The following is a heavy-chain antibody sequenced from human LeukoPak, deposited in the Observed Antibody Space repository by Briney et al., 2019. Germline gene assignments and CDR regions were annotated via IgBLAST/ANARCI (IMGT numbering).Heavy chain of an antibody. CDR1: GFTFSSYA. J-gene: IGHJ4*02. CDR2: ISSNGGST. CDR3: ARAPGIAVAGNYFDY. Sequence: GGSLRLSCAASGFTFSSYAMHWVRQAPGKGLEYVSAISSNGGSTYYANSVKGRFTISRDNSKNTLYLQMGSLRAEDMAVYYCARAPGIAVAGNYFDYWGQGTLVTVSS. D-gene: IGHD6-19*01. V-gene: IGHV3-64*01.